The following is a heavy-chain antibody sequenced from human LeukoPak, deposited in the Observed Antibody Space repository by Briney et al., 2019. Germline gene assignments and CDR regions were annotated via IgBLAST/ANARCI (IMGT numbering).Heavy chain of an antibody. CDR2: MDPDGRTI. J-gene: IGHJ4*02. CDR3: AKGKGMVHNNYCFDR. V-gene: IGHV3-74*01. D-gene: IGHD4-11*01. Sequence: GGSLRLSCAASGFTFSSYWMHWVRQAPGKGLEWVSRMDPDGRTIDYADSVKGRFTISRDNSENTLYLHMNSLRADDTAVYYCAKGKGMVHNNYCFDRWGQGSLVTVSS. CDR1: GFTFSSYW.